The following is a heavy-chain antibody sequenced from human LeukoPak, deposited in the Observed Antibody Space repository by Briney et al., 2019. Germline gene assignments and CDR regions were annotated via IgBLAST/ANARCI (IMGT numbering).Heavy chain of an antibody. V-gene: IGHV4-61*08. Sequence: PSETLSLTCTVSGGSISSGDYYWSWIRQPPGKGLEWIGYIYYSGSTNYNPSLKSRVTISVDTSKNQFSLKLSSVTAADTAVYYCARGPYSSSWYDYWGQGTLVTVSS. CDR1: GGSISSGDYY. CDR2: IYYSGST. CDR3: ARGPYSSSWYDY. J-gene: IGHJ4*02. D-gene: IGHD6-13*01.